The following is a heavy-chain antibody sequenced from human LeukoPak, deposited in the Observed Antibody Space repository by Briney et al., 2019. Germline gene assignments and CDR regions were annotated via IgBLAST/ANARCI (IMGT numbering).Heavy chain of an antibody. V-gene: IGHV4-39*07. J-gene: IGHJ4*02. CDR3: ARVTMVQETFDY. D-gene: IGHD3-10*01. CDR2: IYYSGST. Sequence: WIGSIYYSGSTYYNPSLKSRVTISVDTSKNQFSLKLSSVTAADTAVYYCARVTMVQETFDYWGQGTLVTVSS.